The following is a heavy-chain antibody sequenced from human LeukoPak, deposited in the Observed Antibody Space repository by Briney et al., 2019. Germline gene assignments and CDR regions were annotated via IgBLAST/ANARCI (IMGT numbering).Heavy chain of an antibody. D-gene: IGHD3-22*01. CDR3: ARDTEDYDSSGYLDY. J-gene: IGHJ4*02. V-gene: IGHV1-18*01. CDR1: GYTFTSYG. Sequence: ASVTVSCKASGYTFTSYGISWVRQAPGQGLEWMGWISAYNGNTNYAQKLQGRVTMTTDTSTSTAYMELRSLRSDDTAVYYCARDTEDYDSSGYLDYWGQGTLVTVSS. CDR2: ISAYNGNT.